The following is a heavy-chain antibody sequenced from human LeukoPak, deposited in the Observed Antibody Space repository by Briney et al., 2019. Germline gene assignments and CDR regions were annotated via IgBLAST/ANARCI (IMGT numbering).Heavy chain of an antibody. CDR3: ARVGLVGLVKHNWFDP. D-gene: IGHD3/OR15-3a*01. CDR2: IIPIFGTA. V-gene: IGHV1-69*13. Sequence: SVKLSCKASGGTFSSYAISWVRQAPGQGLEGMGGIIPIFGTANYAHKFQGRVTITADESTSTAYMELSSLRSEDTAVYYCARVGLVGLVKHNWFDPWGQGTLVTVSS. CDR1: GGTFSSYA. J-gene: IGHJ5*02.